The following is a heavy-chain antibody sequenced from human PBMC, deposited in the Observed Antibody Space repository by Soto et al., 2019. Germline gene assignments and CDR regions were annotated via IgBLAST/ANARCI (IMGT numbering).Heavy chain of an antibody. CDR1: GGSISSSPYY. J-gene: IGHJ3*01. CDR2: IYYSGST. D-gene: IGHD1-26*01. V-gene: IGHV4-39*01. CDR3: ASPSLGAFDV. Sequence: GTLALTGTVSGGSISSSPYYWGWIRQPPGKGLEWIGSIYYSGSTHYNSSLKSRVTISVDTSKNQFSLRLSSVTAADTAVYYCASPSLGAFDVWGQGTMVTVSS.